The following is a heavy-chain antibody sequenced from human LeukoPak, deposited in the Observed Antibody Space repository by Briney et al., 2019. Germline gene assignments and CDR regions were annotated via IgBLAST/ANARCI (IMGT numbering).Heavy chain of an antibody. CDR3: GGDFDF. V-gene: IGHV3-30*04. CDR1: GFTFSTYA. J-gene: IGHJ4*02. Sequence: SLRLSCAASGFTFSTYAMNWVRQAPGKGLEWVAVISDDGRHNYYADSVKGRFTISRDNSKSTLYLKMNSLRAEDTAVYYWGGDFDFWGQGALVTVSS. CDR2: ISDDGRHN.